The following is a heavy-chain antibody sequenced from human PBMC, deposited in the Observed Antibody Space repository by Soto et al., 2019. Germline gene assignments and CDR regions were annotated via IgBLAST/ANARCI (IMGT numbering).Heavy chain of an antibody. J-gene: IGHJ3*02. D-gene: IGHD2-21*01. CDR1: GFALSTSGVG. V-gene: IGHV2-5*02. CDR2: IYWDDAK. Sequence: QITLKESGPTLVKPTQTLTLTCTFSGFALSTSGVGVGWIRQPPGKALEWLALIYWDDAKRYSPSLKSSLTSTKDASKNQSVLTLTPRDPVDTATYYCAHYFVILVVDACDILCQGTMVTVSS. CDR3: AHYFVILVVDACDI.